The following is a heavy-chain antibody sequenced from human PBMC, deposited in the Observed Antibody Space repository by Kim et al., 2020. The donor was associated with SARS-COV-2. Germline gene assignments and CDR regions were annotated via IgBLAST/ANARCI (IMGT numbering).Heavy chain of an antibody. CDR1: GFSFSTYN. V-gene: IGHV3-48*02. J-gene: IGHJ4*02. D-gene: IGHD7-27*01. Sequence: GGSLRLSCAASGFSFSTYNMHWVRQAPGKGLDWVSGISSRGSNMYYADSVKGRFTISTDNAKNSLYLQMNSLRDEDTAGYYCLGQDEYWGQGALVTVSS. CDR3: LGQDEY. CDR2: ISSRGSNM.